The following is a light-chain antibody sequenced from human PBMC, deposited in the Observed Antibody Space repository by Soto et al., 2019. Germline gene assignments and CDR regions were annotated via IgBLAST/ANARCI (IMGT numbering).Light chain of an antibody. CDR3: LLDYSYFWA. J-gene: IGKJ1*01. Sequence: AIQVTQSPYCLTVSVGDSETITCLSSQDNKSALGWYQQKPGKVPKLLIYSASTLRSGVPSRFSGSGSGRDFTLTISSLQPEDFATYYCLLDYSYFWAFGQGTKVDIK. CDR1: QDNKSA. CDR2: SAS. V-gene: IGKV1-6*01.